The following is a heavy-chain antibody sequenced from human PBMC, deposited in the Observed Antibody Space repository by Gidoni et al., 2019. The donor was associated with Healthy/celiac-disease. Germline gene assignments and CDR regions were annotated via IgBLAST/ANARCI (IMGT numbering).Heavy chain of an antibody. V-gene: IGHV3-30*02. CDR2: IRYDGSNK. CDR1: GFHFSSYG. CDR3: AKDGAHNYYGSGSYGWCYFDY. Sequence: QVQLVESGGGVVQPGGSLRLSCAASGFHFSSYGLHWVRQAPGKGLEWVAFIRYDGSNKYYADSVKGRFTISRDNSKNTLYLQMNSLRAEDTAVYYCAKDGAHNYYGSGSYGWCYFDYWGQGTLVTVSS. D-gene: IGHD3-10*01. J-gene: IGHJ4*02.